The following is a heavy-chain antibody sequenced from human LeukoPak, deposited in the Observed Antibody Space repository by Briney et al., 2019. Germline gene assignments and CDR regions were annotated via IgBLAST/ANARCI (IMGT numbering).Heavy chain of an antibody. Sequence: QSGGSLRLSCTASGLTFSTYWVHWVRQAPGKGLVWVSQIKFDGSLASYADSVKGRFTISRDNAKNTLYLQMNTLGTEDTAVYYYVTGHYDSRMYFDLWGRGTLVTVSS. CDR3: VTGHYDSRMYFDL. J-gene: IGHJ2*01. V-gene: IGHV3-74*01. CDR2: IKFDGSLA. CDR1: GLTFSTYW. D-gene: IGHD3-16*01.